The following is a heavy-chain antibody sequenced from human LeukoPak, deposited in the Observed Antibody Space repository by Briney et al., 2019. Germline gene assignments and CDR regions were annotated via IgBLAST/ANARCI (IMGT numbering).Heavy chain of an antibody. J-gene: IGHJ4*02. V-gene: IGHV3-23*01. Sequence: GGSLRLSCAVSGFTPSNDAVGWVRQAPGKGLEWVSVISGSGGNTDYADSVKGRFTISRDNSKNTLSLQMNSLRAEDTAVYYCAKLVGTGTAPFANGGQGTLVTVSS. CDR3: AKLVGTGTAPFAN. CDR1: GFTPSNDA. D-gene: IGHD1-1*01. CDR2: ISGSGGNT.